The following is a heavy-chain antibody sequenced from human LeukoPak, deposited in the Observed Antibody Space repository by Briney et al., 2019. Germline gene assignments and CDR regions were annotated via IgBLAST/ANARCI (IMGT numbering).Heavy chain of an antibody. D-gene: IGHD3-10*01. Sequence: GGSLRLSCTVSGFTLSDYWMTWARQAPGKGLEWVANLRQDGSDKYYVDSVNGRFTISKDNAEKLVYLQMNSLRAEDTAVYYCAKAGGRMVRGVYLYYFDYWGQGTLVTVSS. CDR3: AKAGGRMVRGVYLYYFDY. CDR1: GFTLSDYW. V-gene: IGHV3-7*05. CDR2: LRQDGSDK. J-gene: IGHJ4*02.